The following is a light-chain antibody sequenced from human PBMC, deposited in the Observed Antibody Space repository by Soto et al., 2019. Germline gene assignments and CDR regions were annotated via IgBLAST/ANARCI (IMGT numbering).Light chain of an antibody. Sequence: DIQMTQSPSTLSASVGDRVTITCRASQSITNRLAWYHQKPGKAPKVLIYDASNLEYGVPSRFSGSGFGTEFILTISSLQPDDFATYWCQHYGGMWTFGQGTKVDIK. V-gene: IGKV1-5*01. J-gene: IGKJ1*01. CDR2: DAS. CDR1: QSITNR. CDR3: QHYGGMWT.